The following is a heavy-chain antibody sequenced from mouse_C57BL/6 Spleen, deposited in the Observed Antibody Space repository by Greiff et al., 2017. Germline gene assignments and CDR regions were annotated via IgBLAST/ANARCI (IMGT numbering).Heavy chain of an antibody. CDR3: ARSFPIPQAYFDY. CDR2: IYPRSGNT. Sequence: QVQLQQSGAELARPGASVTLSCKASGYTFTSYGISWVKQRPGQGLEWIGEIYPRSGNTYYNEKFKGKATLTADKSSSTAYMELRSLTSEDSAVYLCARSFPIPQAYFDYWGQGTTLTVSS. V-gene: IGHV1-81*01. J-gene: IGHJ2*01. D-gene: IGHD3-2*02. CDR1: GYTFTSYG.